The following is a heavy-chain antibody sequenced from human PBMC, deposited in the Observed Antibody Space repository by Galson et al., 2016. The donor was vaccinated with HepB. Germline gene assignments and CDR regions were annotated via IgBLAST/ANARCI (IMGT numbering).Heavy chain of an antibody. Sequence: SLRLSCAASGFTFSSYNMHWVRQAPGKGLEWVSSITSSSIYIYYADSLKGRFTISRDNSKNTLFLHMNSLRAEDTAIYYCAKVYCSGANCPAGSYYFDYWGQGTLVTVSS. J-gene: IGHJ4*02. CDR1: GFTFSSYN. V-gene: IGHV3-21*04. CDR3: AKVYCSGANCPAGSYYFDY. CDR2: ITSSSIYI. D-gene: IGHD2-15*01.